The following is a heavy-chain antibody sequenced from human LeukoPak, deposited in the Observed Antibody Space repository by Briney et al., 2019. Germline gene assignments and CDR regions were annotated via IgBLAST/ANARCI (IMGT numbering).Heavy chain of an antibody. V-gene: IGHV4-34*01. Sequence: SETLSLTCAAYGGSFSGYYWSWIRQPPGKGLEWIGEINHSGSTNYNPSLKSRVTISVDTSKNQFSLKLSSVTAADTAVYYCARSRYCSGGSCYSGYFQHWGQGTLVTVSS. CDR2: INHSGST. CDR3: ARSRYCSGGSCYSGYFQH. J-gene: IGHJ1*01. CDR1: GGSFSGYY. D-gene: IGHD2-15*01.